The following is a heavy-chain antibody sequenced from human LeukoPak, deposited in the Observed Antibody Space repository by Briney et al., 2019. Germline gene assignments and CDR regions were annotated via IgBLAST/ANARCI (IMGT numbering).Heavy chain of an antibody. V-gene: IGHV1-2*02. CDR1: GYTFTGYY. CDR2: INPNSGGT. D-gene: IGHD3-22*01. Sequence: ASVKVSCKASGYTFTGYYMLRVRQAPGQGHEWMGWINPNSGGTNYAQKFQGRVTMTRDTSISTAYMELSRLRSDDTAVYYCARVRKYYYDKVAFDIWGQGTVVTVSS. CDR3: ARVRKYYYDKVAFDI. J-gene: IGHJ3*02.